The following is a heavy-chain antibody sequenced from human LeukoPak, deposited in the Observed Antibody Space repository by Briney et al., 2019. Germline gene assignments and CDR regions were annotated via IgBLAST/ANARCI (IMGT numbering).Heavy chain of an antibody. V-gene: IGHV4-59*08. Sequence: KPSETLALTCTVSGGSISSYYWGWIRQPPGKGLEWIWFIYYSGSTNYNPSLKSRVTISVDTSKNQFSLKLSSVTAADTAVYYCAGHSIVGAITAPFDYWGQGTLVTVSS. CDR1: GGSISSYY. D-gene: IGHD1-26*01. CDR3: AGHSIVGAITAPFDY. J-gene: IGHJ4*02. CDR2: IYYSGST.